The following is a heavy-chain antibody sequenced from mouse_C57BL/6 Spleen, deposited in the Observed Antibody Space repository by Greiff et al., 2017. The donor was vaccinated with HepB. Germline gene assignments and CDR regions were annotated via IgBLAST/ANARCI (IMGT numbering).Heavy chain of an antibody. Sequence: EVKLMESGGGLVKPGGSLKLSCAASGFTFSSYTMSWVRQTPEKRLEWVATISGGGGNTYYPDSVKGRFTISRDNAKNTLYLQMSSLRSEDTALYYCARQAGTRGNWYFDVWGTGTTVTVSS. V-gene: IGHV5-9*01. CDR1: GFTFSSYT. D-gene: IGHD4-1*01. J-gene: IGHJ1*03. CDR2: ISGGGGNT. CDR3: ARQAGTRGNWYFDV.